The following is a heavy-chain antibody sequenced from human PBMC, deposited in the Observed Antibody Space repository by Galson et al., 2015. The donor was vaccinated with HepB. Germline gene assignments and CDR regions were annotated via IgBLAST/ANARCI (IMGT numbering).Heavy chain of an antibody. CDR2: INPNSGGT. J-gene: IGHJ3*02. CDR1: GYTFTGYY. Sequence: SVKVSCKASGYTFTGYYMHWVRQAPGQGLEWMGWINPNSGGTNYAQKFQGWVTMTRDTSISTAYMELSRLRSDDSAVYYCAREFLPAYGSGSYPHAFVIWGQVTMVTVSS. V-gene: IGHV1-2*04. D-gene: IGHD3-10*01. CDR3: AREFLPAYGSGSYPHAFVI.